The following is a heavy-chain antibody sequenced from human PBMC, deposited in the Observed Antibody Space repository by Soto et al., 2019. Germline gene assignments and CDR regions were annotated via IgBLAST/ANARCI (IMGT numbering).Heavy chain of an antibody. J-gene: IGHJ6*03. V-gene: IGHV3-21*01. D-gene: IGHD3-10*01. CDR3: ARGGGSGSPDYYYYYMDV. CDR1: GFTFSSYS. Sequence: PGGSLRLSCAASGFTFSSYSMNWVRQAPGKGLEWVSSISSSSSYIYYADSVKGRFTISRDNARNSLYLQMNSLRAEDTAVYYCARGGGSGSPDYYYYYMDVWGKGTTVTVSS. CDR2: ISSSSSYI.